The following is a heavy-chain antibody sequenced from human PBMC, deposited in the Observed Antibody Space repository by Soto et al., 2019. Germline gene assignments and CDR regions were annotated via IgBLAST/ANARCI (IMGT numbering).Heavy chain of an antibody. Sequence: SETLSLTCAVSGGSISSSNWWSWVRQPPGKGLEWIGEIYHSGSTNYNPSLKSRVTISVDKSKNQFSLKLSSVTSADTAVYYCASSRFIAAAEDYYYYGMDVWGQGTTVTVSS. D-gene: IGHD6-13*01. CDR2: IYHSGST. V-gene: IGHV4-4*02. CDR3: ASSRFIAAAEDYYYYGMDV. J-gene: IGHJ6*02. CDR1: GGSISSSNW.